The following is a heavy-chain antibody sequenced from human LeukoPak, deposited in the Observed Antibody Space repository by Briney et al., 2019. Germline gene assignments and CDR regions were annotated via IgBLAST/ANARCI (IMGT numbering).Heavy chain of an antibody. V-gene: IGHV3-30*18. CDR1: GFTFSSYW. CDR3: AKDQEGGAGTGRFEY. CDR2: ISDDGSYK. Sequence: GGSLRLSCAASGFTFSSYWMSWVRQTPGKGLEWVAVISDDGSYKFYTDSVKGRFTISRDNSKNTVYLQMNSLRLEDTAVYYCAKDQEGGAGTGRFEYWGQGTLVTVSS. D-gene: IGHD6-13*01. J-gene: IGHJ4*02.